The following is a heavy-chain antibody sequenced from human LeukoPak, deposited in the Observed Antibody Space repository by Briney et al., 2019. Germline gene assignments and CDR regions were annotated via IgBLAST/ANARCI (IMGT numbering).Heavy chain of an antibody. D-gene: IGHD1-1*01. V-gene: IGHV1-8*01. Sequence: ASVKVSCKASGYSFASYDISWIRQAPGQGLEWMGWVNANSESSGYSQQFQGRVNMTENTSLSTAYLELTSLRSDDTAVYYCARGMTSVRNDYYFDYWGQGTLVVVSS. CDR1: GYSFASYD. CDR3: ARGMTSVRNDYYFDY. CDR2: VNANSESS. J-gene: IGHJ4*02.